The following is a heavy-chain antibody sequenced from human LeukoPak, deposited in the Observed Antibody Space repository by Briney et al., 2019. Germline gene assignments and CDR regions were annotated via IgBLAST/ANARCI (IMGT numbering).Heavy chain of an antibody. CDR1: GFTFSSYG. V-gene: IGHV3-33*06. Sequence: GRSLRLSCAASGFTFSSYGMHWVRQAPGKGLEWVAVIWYDGSNKYYADSVKGRFTISRDNSKKTLYLQMNSLRAEDTAVYYXXKXVRMXGXGXXDYWGQGTLVTVSS. J-gene: IGHJ4*02. D-gene: IGHD2-15*01. CDR2: IWYDGSNK. CDR3: XKXVRMXGXGXXDY.